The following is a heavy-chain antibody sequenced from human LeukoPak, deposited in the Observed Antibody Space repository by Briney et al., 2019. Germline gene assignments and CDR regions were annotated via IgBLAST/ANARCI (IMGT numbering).Heavy chain of an antibody. V-gene: IGHV4-30-2*01. Sequence: SETLSLTCAVSGGSISSGGYSWSWIRQPPGTGLEWIGYIYHSGSTYYNPSLKSRVTISVDRSKNQFSLKLSSVTAADTAVYYCARAGVVVTAIFAFDIWGQGTMVTVSS. D-gene: IGHD2-21*02. CDR1: GGSISSGGYS. CDR3: ARAGVVVTAIFAFDI. CDR2: IYHSGST. J-gene: IGHJ3*02.